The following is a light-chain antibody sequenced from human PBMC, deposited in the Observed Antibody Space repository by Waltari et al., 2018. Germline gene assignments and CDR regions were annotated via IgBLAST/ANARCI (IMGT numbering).Light chain of an antibody. CDR2: AAS. Sequence: DIQMTQSPSAMSASVGETVTLTCRASLGISDSLAWFQQNPGKVPKRLIFAASNLESGVPSRFSGARSGTEFTLTITSLQPEDFATYYCLQHNSYPRTFGQGTRLEI. CDR1: LGISDS. V-gene: IGKV1-17*03. J-gene: IGKJ2*01. CDR3: LQHNSYPRT.